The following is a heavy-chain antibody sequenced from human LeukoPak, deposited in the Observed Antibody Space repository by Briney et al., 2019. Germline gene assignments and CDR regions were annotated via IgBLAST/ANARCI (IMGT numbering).Heavy chain of an antibody. CDR1: GYTFTSYY. V-gene: IGHV1-46*01. D-gene: IGHD6-19*01. Sequence: ASVEVSCKASGYTFTSYYMHWVRQAPGQGLEWMGIINPSGGSTSYAQKFQGRVTMTRDTSTSTVYMELSRLRSDDTAVYYCASTATSGWYSYFDYWGQGTLVTVSS. J-gene: IGHJ4*02. CDR3: ASTATSGWYSYFDY. CDR2: INPSGGST.